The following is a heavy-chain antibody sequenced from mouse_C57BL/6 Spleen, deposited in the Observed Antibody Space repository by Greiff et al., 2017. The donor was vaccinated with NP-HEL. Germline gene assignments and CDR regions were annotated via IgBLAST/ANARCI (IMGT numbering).Heavy chain of an antibody. CDR1: GFNIKNTY. CDR2: IDPANGNT. CDR3: ANLYGSSGSFSWFAY. V-gene: IGHV14-3*01. D-gene: IGHD1-1*01. Sequence: EVQLQQSVAELVRPGASVKLSCTASGFNIKNTYMHWVKQRPEQGLEWIGRIDPANGNTKYAPKFQGKATITADTSSNTAYLQLSSLTSEDTAIYYCANLYGSSGSFSWFAYWGQGTLVTVSA. J-gene: IGHJ3*01.